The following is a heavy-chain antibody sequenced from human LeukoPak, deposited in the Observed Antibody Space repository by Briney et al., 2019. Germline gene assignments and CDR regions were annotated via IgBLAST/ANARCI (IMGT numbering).Heavy chain of an antibody. J-gene: IGHJ4*02. Sequence: ASVKVSCKASGYTFIDYYMHWVRQVPGQGLEWMGYINPKSGDTNYAQKFQGSVTMTRDTSISTAYLELSGLISDDTAIYYSARGDFDFWSGYSLDYWGQGTLVTVSS. CDR2: INPKSGDT. CDR1: GYTFIDYY. CDR3: ARGDFDFWSGYSLDY. V-gene: IGHV1-2*02. D-gene: IGHD3-3*01.